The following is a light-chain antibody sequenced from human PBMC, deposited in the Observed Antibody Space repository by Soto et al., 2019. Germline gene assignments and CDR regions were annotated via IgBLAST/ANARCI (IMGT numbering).Light chain of an antibody. V-gene: IGLV2-14*01. CDR2: DVS. Sequence: QSALTQPASVSGCPGQSITISCTGTSSDVGGYNYVSWYQQHPGKAPKLMIYDVSNRPSGVSNRFSGSKSGNTASLTISGLQAEDEADYYCSSYTSSSTYVFGTGTKVTVL. CDR1: SSDVGGYNY. CDR3: SSYTSSSTYV. J-gene: IGLJ1*01.